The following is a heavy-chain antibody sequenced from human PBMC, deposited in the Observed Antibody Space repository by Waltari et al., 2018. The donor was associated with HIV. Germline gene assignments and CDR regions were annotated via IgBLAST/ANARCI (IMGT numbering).Heavy chain of an antibody. CDR3: AKLTYYFDSSVYYPRFYFDY. V-gene: IGHV3-23*01. D-gene: IGHD3-22*01. J-gene: IGHJ4*02. Sequence: ELQLLESGGGLVQPGGSLRLSCEASGFTFRSYAMRWVRQAPGKGLEWVSAIRGSGGSTYYADSVKGRFTISRDNSKNTLYLQMNSLRAEDTAVYYCAKLTYYFDSSVYYPRFYFDYWGQGTLGTVSS. CDR2: IRGSGGST. CDR1: GFTFRSYA.